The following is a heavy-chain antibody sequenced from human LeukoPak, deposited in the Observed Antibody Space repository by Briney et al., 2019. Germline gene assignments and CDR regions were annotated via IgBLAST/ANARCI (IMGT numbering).Heavy chain of an antibody. CDR3: AKGAGYYDILTGYPYFDY. D-gene: IGHD3-9*01. CDR2: ISGSGGST. Sequence: PGGSLRLSCAASGFTFSSYGMSWVRQAPGKGLEWVSAISGSGGSTYYADSVKGRFTISRDNSKNTLYLQMNSLRAEDTAVYYCAKGAGYYDILTGYPYFDYWGQGTLVTVSS. J-gene: IGHJ4*02. CDR1: GFTFSSYG. V-gene: IGHV3-23*01.